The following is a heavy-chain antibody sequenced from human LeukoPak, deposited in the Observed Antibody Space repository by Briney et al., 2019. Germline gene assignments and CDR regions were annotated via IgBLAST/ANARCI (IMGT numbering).Heavy chain of an antibody. J-gene: IGHJ4*02. CDR1: GYIFTGYY. CDR3: ARQMTAYDILTGPDFDY. CDR2: INPNSGGT. V-gene: IGHV1-2*02. D-gene: IGHD3-9*01. Sequence: ASVKVSCKASGYIFTGYYMHWVRQAPGQGLEWMGWINPNSGGTNYAQKFQGRVTMTRDTSISTAYTELSRLRSDDTAVYYFARQMTAYDILTGPDFDYWGQGTLVTVSS.